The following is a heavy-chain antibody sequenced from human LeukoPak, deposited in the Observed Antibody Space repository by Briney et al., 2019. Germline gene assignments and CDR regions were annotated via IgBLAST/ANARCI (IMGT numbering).Heavy chain of an antibody. D-gene: IGHD3-10*01. CDR3: AREGYYYGSGSYYPAHFDY. V-gene: IGHV4-34*01. CDR1: GGSFSGYY. CDR2: INHSGST. Sequence: KSSETLSLTCAVYGGSFSGYYWSWIRQPPGKGLEWIGEINHSGSTNYNPSLKSRVTISVDTSKNQFSLKLSSVTAADTAVYYCAREGYYYGSGSYYPAHFDYWGQGTLVTVSS. J-gene: IGHJ4*02.